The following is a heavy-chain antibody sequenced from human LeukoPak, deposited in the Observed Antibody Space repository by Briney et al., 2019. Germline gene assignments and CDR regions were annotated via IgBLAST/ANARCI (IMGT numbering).Heavy chain of an antibody. CDR1: GYTFTGYY. CDR3: ARACCITMIVVAQPNY. V-gene: IGHV1-2*02. Sequence: ASVKVSCKASGYTFTGYYMHWVRQAPGQGLEWMGWINPNSGGTNYAQKFQGRVTMTRDTSISTVYMELSSLRSEDTAVYYCARACCITMIVVAQPNYWGQGTLVTVSS. D-gene: IGHD3-22*01. J-gene: IGHJ4*02. CDR2: INPNSGGT.